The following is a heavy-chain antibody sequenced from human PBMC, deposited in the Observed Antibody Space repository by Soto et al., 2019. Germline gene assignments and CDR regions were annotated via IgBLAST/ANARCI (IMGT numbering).Heavy chain of an antibody. V-gene: IGHV3-30*18. CDR2: ISYDGNYI. Sequence: GGSLRLSCEASGFAFTSYAMHWVRQAPGKGLEWVGVISYDGNYIYYADSVKGRFTISRDNSKNTLYVQVNSLRPEDTAVYYCAKGILSATIGPYAMDVWGQGTTVTV. D-gene: IGHD3-16*01. CDR3: AKGILSATIGPYAMDV. J-gene: IGHJ6*02. CDR1: GFAFTSYA.